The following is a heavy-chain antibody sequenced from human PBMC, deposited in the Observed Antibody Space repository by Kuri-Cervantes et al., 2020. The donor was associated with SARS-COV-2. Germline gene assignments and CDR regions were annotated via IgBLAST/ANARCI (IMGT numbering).Heavy chain of an antibody. V-gene: IGHV3-43D*04. Sequence: GGSLRLSCAASGFTVSSNYMSWVRQAPGKGLEWVSLISWDGGSTYYADSVKGRFTISRDNSKNSLYLQMNSLRAEDTALYYCARDRSQSSENAFDIWGQGTMVTVSS. CDR2: ISWDGGST. J-gene: IGHJ3*02. D-gene: IGHD6-25*01. CDR1: GFTVSSNY. CDR3: ARDRSQSSENAFDI.